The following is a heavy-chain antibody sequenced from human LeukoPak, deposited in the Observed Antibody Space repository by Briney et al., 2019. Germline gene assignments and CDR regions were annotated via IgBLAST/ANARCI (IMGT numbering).Heavy chain of an antibody. Sequence: GGSLRLSCAASGFTVSSNYMSWVRQAPGTGLGWVSVIYSGGSTYYADSVKGRFTISRGNSKNTLYLQMNSLRAEDTAVYYCARALSTTGYPPLFSMDVWGKGATATVSS. D-gene: IGHD3-9*01. CDR1: GFTVSSNY. V-gene: IGHV3-66*01. CDR2: IYSGGST. CDR3: ARALSTTGYPPLFSMDV. J-gene: IGHJ6*03.